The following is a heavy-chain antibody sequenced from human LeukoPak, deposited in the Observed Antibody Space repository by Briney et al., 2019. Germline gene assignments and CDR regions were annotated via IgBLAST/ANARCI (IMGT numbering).Heavy chain of an antibody. Sequence: GGSLRLSCAASGFTFSSYAMNWVRQAPGKGLEWVSAISGSGGGTYYADSVKGRFTISRDNSKNTLYLQMNSLRAEDTAVYYCAKNNYGGSGSYFPFDYWGQGTLVTVSS. V-gene: IGHV3-23*01. D-gene: IGHD3-10*01. CDR2: ISGSGGGT. J-gene: IGHJ4*02. CDR1: GFTFSSYA. CDR3: AKNNYGGSGSYFPFDY.